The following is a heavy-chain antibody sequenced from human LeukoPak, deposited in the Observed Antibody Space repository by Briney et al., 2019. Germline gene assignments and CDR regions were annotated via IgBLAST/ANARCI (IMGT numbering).Heavy chain of an antibody. Sequence: GESLKISCKGCGYSFTTYWIGWVRQMPGEGLEWMGVIYPGDSETRYSPSFQGQVTISVDKSISTAYLQWSSLKASDTAMYYCARRSSYAVAGIDYWGQGTLVTVSS. CDR1: GYSFTTYW. V-gene: IGHV5-51*01. D-gene: IGHD6-19*01. CDR3: ARRSSYAVAGIDY. J-gene: IGHJ4*02. CDR2: IYPGDSET.